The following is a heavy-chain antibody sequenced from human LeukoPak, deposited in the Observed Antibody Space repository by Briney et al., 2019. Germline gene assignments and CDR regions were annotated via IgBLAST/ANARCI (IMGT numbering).Heavy chain of an antibody. CDR1: VYSLTDLS. J-gene: IGHJ3*02. CDR3: ATGWFVDTRGRDGTFDI. Sequence: GASVKVSCKVSVYSLTDLSMHWVRQAPGTGLEWMGRFDPEDGETIYAQKFQGRVTMTGDTSTDTVYLELSSLRSEDTVIDYCATGWFVDTRGRDGTFDIWGQGTMVTVSS. CDR2: FDPEDGET. D-gene: IGHD5-18*01. V-gene: IGHV1-24*01.